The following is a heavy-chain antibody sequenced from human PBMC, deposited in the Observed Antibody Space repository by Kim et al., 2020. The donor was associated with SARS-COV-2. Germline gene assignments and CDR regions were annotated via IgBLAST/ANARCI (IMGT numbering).Heavy chain of an antibody. V-gene: IGHV1-69*04. CDR1: GGTFSSYA. CDR3: ARRVDTAMGKEYFQH. D-gene: IGHD5-18*01. Sequence: SVKVSCKASGGTFSSYAISWVRQAPGQGLEWMGRIIPILGIANYAQKFQGRVTITADKSTSTAYMELSSLRSEDTAVYYCARRVDTAMGKEYFQHWGQGTLVTVSS. CDR2: IIPILGIA. J-gene: IGHJ1*01.